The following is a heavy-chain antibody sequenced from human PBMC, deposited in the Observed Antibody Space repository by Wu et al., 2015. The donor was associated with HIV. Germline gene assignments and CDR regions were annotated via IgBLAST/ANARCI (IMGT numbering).Heavy chain of an antibody. Sequence: QVQLVQSGAEVKKPGSSVKVSCKASGGTFSSYAISWVRQAPGQGLEWMGGIIPIFGTANYAQKFQGRVTITADESTSTAYMELSSLRSEDTAVYYCARGGGLPGRIAAAVSAHDYWGQGTLVTVSS. CDR2: IIPIFGTA. V-gene: IGHV1-69*12. D-gene: IGHD6-13*01. CDR1: GGTFSSYA. J-gene: IGHJ4*02. CDR3: ARGGGLPGRIAAAVSAHDY.